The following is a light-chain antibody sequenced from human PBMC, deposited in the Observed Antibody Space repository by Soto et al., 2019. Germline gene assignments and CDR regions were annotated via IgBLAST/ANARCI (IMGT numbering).Light chain of an antibody. Sequence: QSVLTQPASVSGSPGQSITISCTGTSSDVGGYNFVSWYQQHPGKAPKLMISEFSNRPSGVSNRFSGSKSGNTASLTISGLQTEDEAYYYCSSYTITTALVFGSGTKVTVL. CDR2: EFS. CDR3: SSYTITTALV. J-gene: IGLJ1*01. V-gene: IGLV2-14*01. CDR1: SSDVGGYNF.